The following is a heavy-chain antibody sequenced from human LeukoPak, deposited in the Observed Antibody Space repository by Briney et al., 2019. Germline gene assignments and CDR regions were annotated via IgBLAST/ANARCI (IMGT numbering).Heavy chain of an antibody. Sequence: GGSLRLSCAASGFTFDDYAMHWVRQAPGKGLEWVSGISWNSGSIGYADSVKGRFTISRDNSKSTLYLQMNSLRAEDTAVYYCAKRSAESSGYFDYWGQGTRVTVSS. CDR3: AKRSAESSGYFDY. V-gene: IGHV3-9*01. CDR2: ISWNSGSI. CDR1: GFTFDDYA. D-gene: IGHD6-19*01. J-gene: IGHJ4*02.